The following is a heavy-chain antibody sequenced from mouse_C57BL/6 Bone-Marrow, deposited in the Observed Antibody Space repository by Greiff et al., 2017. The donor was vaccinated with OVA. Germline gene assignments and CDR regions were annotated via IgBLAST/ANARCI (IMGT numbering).Heavy chain of an antibody. CDR2: IWTGGGT. CDR3: ARKGGYYVRYAMDY. J-gene: IGHJ4*01. CDR1: GFSLTSYA. D-gene: IGHD2-3*01. Sequence: VQVVESGPGLVAPSQSLSITCTVSGFSLTSYAISWVRQPPGKGLEWLGVIWTGGGTNYNSALKSRLSISKDNSKSQVFLKMNSLQTDDTARDYCARKGGYYVRYAMDYWGQGTSVTVSS. V-gene: IGHV2-9-1*01.